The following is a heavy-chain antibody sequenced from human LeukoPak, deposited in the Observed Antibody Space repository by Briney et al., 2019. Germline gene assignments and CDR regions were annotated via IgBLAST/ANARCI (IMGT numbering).Heavy chain of an antibody. CDR1: GGSISSSSHY. J-gene: IGHJ4*03. CDR3: ARRLRTFTPGTTGYFDY. CDR2: INYSGST. V-gene: IGHV4-39*02. Sequence: PSETLSLTCTVSGGSISSSSHYWGWIRQPPGKGLEWIGSINYSGSTYYNPSLWSRVTISVDTSKNHFSLKLGSVTAADTAVYYCARRLRTFTPGTTGYFDYWGQGTLVTVSS. D-gene: IGHD1-1*01.